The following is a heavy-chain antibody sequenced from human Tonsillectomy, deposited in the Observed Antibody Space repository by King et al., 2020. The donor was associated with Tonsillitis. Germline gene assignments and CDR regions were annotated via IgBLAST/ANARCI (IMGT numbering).Heavy chain of an antibody. CDR1: GGSINSYY. CDR3: ASGNPVWSGESDYYYYGMDV. J-gene: IGHJ6*02. CDR2: IYYTGST. D-gene: IGHD3-16*01. V-gene: IGHV4-59*01. Sequence: VQLQESGPGLVKPSETLSLTCTVSGGSINSYYWNWIRQPPGKGLEWIGYIYYTGSTNYNPSLKSRVTISIDTSKNQFSLKLNSVTAADTAVYYCASGNPVWSGESDYYYYGMDVWGQGTTVTVSS.